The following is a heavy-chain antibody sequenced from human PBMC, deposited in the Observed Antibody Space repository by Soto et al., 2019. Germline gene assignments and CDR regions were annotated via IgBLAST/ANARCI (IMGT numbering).Heavy chain of an antibody. CDR3: ARSGYSGYVAAFDY. D-gene: IGHD5-12*01. CDR2: INAGNGNT. Sequence: ASVKVSCKASGYTFTSYAMHWVRQAPGQRLEWMGWINAGNGNTKYSQKFQGRVTITRDTSASTAYMELSSLRSEDTAVYYCARSGYSGYVAAFDYWGQGTLVTAPQ. J-gene: IGHJ4*02. V-gene: IGHV1-3*01. CDR1: GYTFTSYA.